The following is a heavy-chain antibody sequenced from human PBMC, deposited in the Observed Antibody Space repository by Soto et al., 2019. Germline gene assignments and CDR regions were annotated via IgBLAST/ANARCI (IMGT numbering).Heavy chain of an antibody. Sequence: EVQLVESGGGLVKPGGSLRLSCAASGFTFSNAWMNWVRQAPGKGLEWVGRIKSKTDGGTTDYAAPVKGRFTISRDDSKNTLYLQMNSLKTEDTAVYYCTTEDVGYCTNGVCYTRNYWGQGTLVTVSS. CDR2: IKSKTDGGTT. CDR3: TTEDVGYCTNGVCYTRNY. CDR1: GFTFSNAW. J-gene: IGHJ4*02. D-gene: IGHD2-8*01. V-gene: IGHV3-15*07.